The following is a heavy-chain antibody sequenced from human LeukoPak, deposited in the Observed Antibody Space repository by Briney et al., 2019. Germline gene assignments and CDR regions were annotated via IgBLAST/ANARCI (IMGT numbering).Heavy chain of an antibody. CDR2: FDPEDGET. D-gene: IGHD3-16*01. CDR1: GYTLTELS. V-gene: IGHV1-24*01. CDR3: ATEGIGGNGFDP. Sequence: ASVKVSCKVSGYTLTELSMHWVRQAPGKGLEWMGGFDPEDGETIYAQKFQGRVTMTEDTSTDTAYMELSSLRSEDTAVSYCATEGIGGNGFDPWGQGTLVTVSS. J-gene: IGHJ5*02.